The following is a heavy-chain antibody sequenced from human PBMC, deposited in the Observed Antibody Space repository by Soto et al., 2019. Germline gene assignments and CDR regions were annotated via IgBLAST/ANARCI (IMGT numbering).Heavy chain of an antibody. J-gene: IGHJ4*02. D-gene: IGHD5-18*01. CDR3: SRGILV. V-gene: IGHV4-31*03. CDR1: GGSINSGGYC. CDR2: ISYGGST. Sequence: QVQLQESGPGLVKPSQTLSLTCTVSGGSINSGGYCWSWIRQHPGKGLDWIGCISYGGSTSYKPSLKSRVTITVGTSKNQFSLKLTSVTAADTAVYYCSRGILVWGQGALITVSS.